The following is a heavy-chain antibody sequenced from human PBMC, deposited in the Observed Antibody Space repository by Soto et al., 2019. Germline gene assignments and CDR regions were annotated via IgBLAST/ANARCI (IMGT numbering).Heavy chain of an antibody. V-gene: IGHV1-18*04. J-gene: IGHJ3*02. CDR3: ASPLRENHAFDI. Sequence: GTSAKVSCKASGYTFTGYGISWLRQATGQGLEWMGWISAYNGNTNYAQKLQARVTMTTDTSTSRAYVAVRSLTFDDTAVNYCASPLRENHAFDISGQGTMVTVSS. CDR1: GYTFTGYG. D-gene: IGHD1-26*01. CDR2: ISAYNGNT.